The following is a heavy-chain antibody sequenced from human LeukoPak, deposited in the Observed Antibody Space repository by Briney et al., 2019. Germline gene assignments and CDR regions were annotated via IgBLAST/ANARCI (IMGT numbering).Heavy chain of an antibody. D-gene: IGHD6-19*01. V-gene: IGHV3-23*01. Sequence: GGSLRLSCAASGFTFSNSAMSWVRQAPGKGLEWVSTISGTGGSTYYADSVKGRFTISRDNSKNTLYLQMNSLRAEDTAVYYCARGGGAVADYFDYWGQGTLVTVSS. J-gene: IGHJ4*02. CDR2: ISGTGGST. CDR1: GFTFSNSA. CDR3: ARGGGAVADYFDY.